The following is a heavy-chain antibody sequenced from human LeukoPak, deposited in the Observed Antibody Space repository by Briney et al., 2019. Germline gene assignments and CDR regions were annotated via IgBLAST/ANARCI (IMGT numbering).Heavy chain of an antibody. J-gene: IGHJ5*02. CDR3: ARDRGVVGQFDP. CDR1: GFTFSSYL. V-gene: IGHV3-7*04. Sequence: GGSLRLSCAASGFTFSSYLMSWVRQAPGKGLEWVANIKQDGSEKYYVDSVKGRFTISRDNAKNSLYLQMNSLRAEDTAVYYCARDRGVVGQFDPWGQGTLVTVSS. CDR2: IKQDGSEK. D-gene: IGHD2-15*01.